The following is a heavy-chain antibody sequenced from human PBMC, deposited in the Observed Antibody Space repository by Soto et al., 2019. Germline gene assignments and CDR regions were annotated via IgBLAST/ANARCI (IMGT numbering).Heavy chain of an antibody. CDR1: GYTFTSYD. CDR3: ARGGPEEQLVPWSRGYYYYMDV. Sequence: WASVKVSCKASGYTFTSYDINWVRQATGQGLEWMGWMNPNSGNTGYAQKFQGRVTMTRNTSISTAYMELSSLRSEDTAVYYCARGGPEEQLVPWSRGYYYYMDVWGKGTTVTVSS. D-gene: IGHD6-6*01. CDR2: MNPNSGNT. J-gene: IGHJ6*03. V-gene: IGHV1-8*01.